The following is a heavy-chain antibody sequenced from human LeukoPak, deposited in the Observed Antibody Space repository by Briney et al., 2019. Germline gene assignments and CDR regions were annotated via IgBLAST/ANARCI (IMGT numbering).Heavy chain of an antibody. CDR3: ARDWGRYYGMDV. Sequence: SQTLSLTCTVSGGSISSGGYYWSWIRQHPGKGLEWIGYIYYSGSTYYNPSLKSRVTISVDTSKNQFSLKLSSVTAADTAVYCCARDWGRYYGMDVWGQGTTVTVSS. D-gene: IGHD3-16*01. CDR1: GGSISSGGYY. CDR2: IYYSGST. J-gene: IGHJ6*02. V-gene: IGHV4-31*03.